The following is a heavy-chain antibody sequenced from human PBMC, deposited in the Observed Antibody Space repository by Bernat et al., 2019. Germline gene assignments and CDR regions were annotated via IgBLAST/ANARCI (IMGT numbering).Heavy chain of an antibody. J-gene: IGHJ4*02. CDR1: GYTFSNYW. CDR3: ARLKTFYNPVDY. Sequence: EVQLVQSGTEVKKPGESLKISCKGSGYTFSNYWIAWVRQMPGKGVEWMGIIYPGDSDTRYSPSFQGQVTISADKSISTAYLQWSGPQASDTAIYYCARLKTFYNPVDYWGQGTLVTVSS. CDR2: IYPGDSDT. D-gene: IGHD1-14*01. V-gene: IGHV5-51*01.